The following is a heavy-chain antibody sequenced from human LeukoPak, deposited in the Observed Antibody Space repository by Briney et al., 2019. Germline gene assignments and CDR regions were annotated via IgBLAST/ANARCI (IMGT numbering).Heavy chain of an antibody. V-gene: IGHV3-7*01. J-gene: IGHJ6*03. Sequence: GGSLRLSCAASGFTFSSYWMSWVRQAPGKGLEWVANIKQDGSEKYYVDSVKGRFTISRDNAKNSLYLQMNSLRAEDTAVYYCAKEGAGSSSSPYLYYYYMDVWGKGTTVTVSS. D-gene: IGHD6-6*01. CDR2: IKQDGSEK. CDR1: GFTFSSYW. CDR3: AKEGAGSSSSPYLYYYYMDV.